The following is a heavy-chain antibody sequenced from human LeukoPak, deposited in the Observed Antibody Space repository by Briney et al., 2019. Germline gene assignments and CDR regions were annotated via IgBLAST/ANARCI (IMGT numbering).Heavy chain of an antibody. J-gene: IGHJ6*02. Sequence: GGSLRLSCAASGFTFSSYEMNWVRQAPGKGLEWVSYISSSGSTIYYADSVKGRFTISRDNAKNSLYLQMNSLRAEDTAVYYCAGGGDIVVVPAAINYYYYGMDVWGQGTTVTVSS. D-gene: IGHD2-2*02. CDR2: ISSSGSTI. CDR3: AGGGDIVVVPAAINYYYYGMDV. V-gene: IGHV3-48*03. CDR1: GFTFSSYE.